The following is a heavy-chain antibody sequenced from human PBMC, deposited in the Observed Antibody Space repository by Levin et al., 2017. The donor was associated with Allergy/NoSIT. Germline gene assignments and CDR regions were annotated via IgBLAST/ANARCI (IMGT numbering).Heavy chain of an antibody. CDR3: ARSADGDYYFDY. D-gene: IGHD4-17*01. J-gene: IGHJ4*02. CDR2: IWYDGSNE. V-gene: IGHV3-33*01. Sequence: GGSLRLSCVASGITFSGFAMHWVRQAPGKGLEWVAVIWYDGSNEYYADSVKGRFTISRDDSKNTLYLQVTSLRVEDTAVYYCARSADGDYYFDYWGQGSLVTVSS. CDR1: GITFSGFA.